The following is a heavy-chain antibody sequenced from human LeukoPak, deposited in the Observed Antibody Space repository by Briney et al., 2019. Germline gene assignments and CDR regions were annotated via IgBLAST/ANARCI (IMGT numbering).Heavy chain of an antibody. CDR3: TTGYVVTSDAFDI. V-gene: IGHV3-73*01. CDR2: IRSKANSYAT. J-gene: IGHJ3*02. D-gene: IGHD5-12*01. CDR1: GFTFSGSA. Sequence: GGSLRLSCAASGFTFSGSAMHWVRQASGKGLEWVGRIRSKANSYATAYAASVKGRFTISRDDSKNTAYLQMNSLKTEDTAVYYCTTGYVVTSDAFDIWGQGTMVTVSS.